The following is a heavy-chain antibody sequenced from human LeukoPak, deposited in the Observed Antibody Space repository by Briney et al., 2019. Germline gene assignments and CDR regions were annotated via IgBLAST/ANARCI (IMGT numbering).Heavy chain of an antibody. D-gene: IGHD1-1*01. V-gene: IGHV3-9*01. J-gene: IGHJ6*02. CDR2: ISWNSGST. CDR3: AKDMEGTYYYYGMDV. CDR1: GFTFDDYA. Sequence: PGGSLRLSCAASGFTFDDYAMHWVRQAPGKGLEWVSGISWNSGSTGYVDSVKGRFTISRDNAKNSLHLQMNSLRVEDTALYYCAKDMEGTYYYYGMDVWGQGTTVTVSS.